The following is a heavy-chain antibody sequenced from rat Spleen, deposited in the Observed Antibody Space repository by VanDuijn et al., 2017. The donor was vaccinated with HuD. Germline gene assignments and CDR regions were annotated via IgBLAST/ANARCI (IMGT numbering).Heavy chain of an antibody. Sequence: EVQLVESGGGLVQPGRSMKLSCAASGFTFSNYDMAWVRQAPTKGLEWVASISYDGSSTYYRDSVKGRFTISRDNAKSTLYLQMDSLRSEDTATYYCATGDFNYGGYSDLFAYWGQGTLVTVSS. CDR1: GFTFSNYD. D-gene: IGHD1-11*01. CDR2: ISYDGSST. V-gene: IGHV5-20*01. CDR3: ATGDFNYGGYSDLFAY. J-gene: IGHJ3*01.